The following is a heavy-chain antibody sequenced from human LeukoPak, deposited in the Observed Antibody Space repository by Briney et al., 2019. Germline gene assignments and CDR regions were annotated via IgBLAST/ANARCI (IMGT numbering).Heavy chain of an antibody. CDR1: GFTFSSYE. Sequence: GGSLRLSCAASGFTFSSYEMNWVRQAPGKGLEWVSYISSSGSTMYYADSVKGRFTISRDNAKNSVYLQMNSLRAEDTAVYYCARGRPADIVVVVASSNFDYWGQGTLVTVSS. V-gene: IGHV3-48*03. J-gene: IGHJ4*02. CDR2: ISSSGSTM. CDR3: ARGRPADIVVVVASSNFDY. D-gene: IGHD2-15*01.